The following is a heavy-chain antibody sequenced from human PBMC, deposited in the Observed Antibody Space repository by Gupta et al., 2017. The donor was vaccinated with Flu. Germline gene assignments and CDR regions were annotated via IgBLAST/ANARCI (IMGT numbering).Heavy chain of an antibody. Sequence: EVQLVESGGGLVQPGGSLRLSCSASGFTFSSYAMHWVRQAPGKGLEYVSAISSNGGSTYYADSVKGRFTISRDNSKNTLYLQMSSLRAEDTAVYYCVFWGITMVRGEFDYWGQGTLVTVSS. J-gene: IGHJ4*02. CDR2: ISSNGGST. CDR3: VFWGITMVRGEFDY. D-gene: IGHD3-10*01. CDR1: GFTFSSYA. V-gene: IGHV3-64D*06.